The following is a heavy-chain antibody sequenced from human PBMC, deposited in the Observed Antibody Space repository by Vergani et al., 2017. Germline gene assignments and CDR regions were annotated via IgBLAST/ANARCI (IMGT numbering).Heavy chain of an antibody. CDR3: ARDYTPRYSXGWYSDYYYYYMDV. V-gene: IGHV1-3*01. Sequence: QVQLVQSGAEVKKPGASVKVSCKASGYTFTSYAMHWVRQAPGQRLEWMGWINAGNGNTKYSQKFQGRVTITRDTSASTAYMELSSLRSEDTAVYYCARDYTPRYSXGWYSDYYYYYMDVWGKGP. CDR2: INAGNGNT. D-gene: IGHD6-19*01. CDR1: GYTFTSYA. J-gene: IGHJ6*03.